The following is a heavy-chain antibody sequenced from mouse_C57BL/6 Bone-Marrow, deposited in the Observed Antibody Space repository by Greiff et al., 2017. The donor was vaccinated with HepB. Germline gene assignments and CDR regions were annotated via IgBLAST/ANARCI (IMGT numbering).Heavy chain of an antibody. Sequence: EVQLQQSGPELVKPGASVKIPCKASGYTFTDYNMDWVKQSHGKSLEWIGDINPNNGGTIYNQKFKGKATLTVDKSSSTAYMELRSLTSEDTAVYYCARTPSHYYGSSYRFAYWGQGTLVTVSA. CDR2: INPNNGGT. V-gene: IGHV1-18*01. CDR3: ARTPSHYYGSSYRFAY. D-gene: IGHD1-1*01. CDR1: GYTFTDYN. J-gene: IGHJ3*01.